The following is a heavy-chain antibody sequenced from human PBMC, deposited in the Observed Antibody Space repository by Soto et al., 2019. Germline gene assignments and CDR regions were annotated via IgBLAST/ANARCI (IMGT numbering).Heavy chain of an antibody. Sequence: EVQLVESGGGLVQPGGSLRLSCTGSGLTVQDYVMHWVRQAPGKGLEWVSGIYWNSDRIDYADSVRGRFTVSRDNARNSLYLQMNSLTTEDTAYYYCGKDISAGGMDVWGRGIMVTVSS. CDR2: IYWNSDRI. CDR3: GKDISAGGMDV. D-gene: IGHD6-13*01. J-gene: IGHJ6*04. CDR1: GLTVQDYV. V-gene: IGHV3-9*01.